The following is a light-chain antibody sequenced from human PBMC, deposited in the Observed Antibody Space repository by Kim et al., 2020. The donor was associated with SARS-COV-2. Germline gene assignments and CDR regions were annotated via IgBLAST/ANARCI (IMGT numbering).Light chain of an antibody. Sequence: ASVGDRVTVTCRASQGISTYLAWYRQNPGKVPELLIYAASTLQSGVPSRFSCSGSGSDFTLTISSLQPEDAASYYCQKYNGAPITFGQGTRLEIK. J-gene: IGKJ5*01. CDR3: QKYNGAPIT. CDR1: QGISTY. CDR2: AAS. V-gene: IGKV1-27*01.